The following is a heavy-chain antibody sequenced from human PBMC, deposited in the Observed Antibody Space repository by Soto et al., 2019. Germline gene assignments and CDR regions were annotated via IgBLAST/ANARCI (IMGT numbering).Heavy chain of an antibody. CDR3: ARESGDLLRGNYYGMDV. Sequence: QVQLQESGPGLVKPSQILSLTCTVSGGSISSGADYWSWIRQHLGKALEWIGYIYYSGSTYYNPSLKSRVTISVDTSKNQFSLKLSSVTAADTAVYYCARESGDLLRGNYYGMDVWGQGTTVTVSS. CDR1: GGSISSGADY. D-gene: IGHD2-21*02. J-gene: IGHJ6*02. V-gene: IGHV4-31*03. CDR2: IYYSGST.